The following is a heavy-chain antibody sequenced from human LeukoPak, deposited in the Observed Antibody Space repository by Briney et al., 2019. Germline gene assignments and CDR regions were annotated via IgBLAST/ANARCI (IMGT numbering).Heavy chain of an antibody. CDR1: GFTFSSYA. CDR3: AKVDGSSSSRARFAY. D-gene: IGHD6-6*01. V-gene: IGHV3-23*01. Sequence: AASLRLSCAASGFTFSSYAVNWVRQAPGKGLEWVSAISGGGDFIYYAESVKGRFTISRDNTKSTGYLQMNSLRAEDTAIYYCAKVDGSSSSRARFAYWGPGTLVTVSS. J-gene: IGHJ4*02. CDR2: ISGGGDFI.